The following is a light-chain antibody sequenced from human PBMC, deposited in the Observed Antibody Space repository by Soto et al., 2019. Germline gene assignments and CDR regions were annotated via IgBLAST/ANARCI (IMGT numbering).Light chain of an antibody. CDR2: WAS. V-gene: IGKV4-1*01. CDR1: QSVLYSSNNKNY. Sequence: DIVMTQSPDSLVVSLGERATINCKSSQSVLYSSNNKNYLTWYQHKPGQPPKLLIYWASTRESGVPDRLSGSGSRTDFTLTIRSLQAEDVAVYYCQQYYSTPLTFGGGTKVEIK. J-gene: IGKJ4*01. CDR3: QQYYSTPLT.